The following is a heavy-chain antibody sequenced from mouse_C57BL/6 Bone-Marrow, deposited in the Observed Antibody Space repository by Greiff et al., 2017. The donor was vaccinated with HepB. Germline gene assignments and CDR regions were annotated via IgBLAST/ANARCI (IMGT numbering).Heavy chain of an antibody. CDR2: IDPSDSET. CDR1: GYTFTSYW. V-gene: IGHV1-52*01. J-gene: IGHJ3*01. CDR3: AAAITTAWFAY. Sequence: QVQLQQPGAELVRPGSSVKLSCKASGYTFTSYWMHWVKQRPIQGLEWIGNIDPSDSETHYNQKFKDKATLTVDKSSSTAYMQLSSLTSEDSAVYYCAAAITTAWFAYWGQGTLVTVSA. D-gene: IGHD2-4*01.